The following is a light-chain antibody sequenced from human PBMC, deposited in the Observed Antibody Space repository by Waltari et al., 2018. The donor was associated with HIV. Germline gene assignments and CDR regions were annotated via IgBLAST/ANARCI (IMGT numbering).Light chain of an antibody. CDR3: QQYINWPPYT. CDR2: DAA. V-gene: IGKV3-15*01. Sequence: IVMTQPPASLSVSPGERVTLSRRASQSVSSVLAWYQQKPGQVTSLLIYDAATRATGIPTRFSSSGSGTEFTRTISSLQSEDFAVYYCQQYINWPPYTFGQGTKLQI. J-gene: IGKJ2*01. CDR1: QSVSSV.